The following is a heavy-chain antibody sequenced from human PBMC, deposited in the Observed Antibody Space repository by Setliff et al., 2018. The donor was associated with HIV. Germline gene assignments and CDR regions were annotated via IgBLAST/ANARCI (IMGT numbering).Heavy chain of an antibody. D-gene: IGHD3-9*01. J-gene: IGHJ4*02. Sequence: GGSLRLSCAASGFTFSTYWMSWVRQAPGKGLEWVANIKQDGSEKFYVDSVKGRFTVSRDNSKNTLYLQMNSLRDEDTAVYYCANLKDYHLLTGTPWGQGALVTVSS. CDR1: GFTFSTYW. CDR3: ANLKDYHLLTGTP. V-gene: IGHV3-7*01. CDR2: IKQDGSEK.